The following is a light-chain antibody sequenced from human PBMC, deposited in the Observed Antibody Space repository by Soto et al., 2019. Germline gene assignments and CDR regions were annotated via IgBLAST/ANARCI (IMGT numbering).Light chain of an antibody. V-gene: IGLV2-8*01. CDR2: EVS. CDR3: SSHAGSNNLV. Sequence: QSALTQPASVSGSPGQSITISCTGSSTDPGDYKYVSWYQQHPGKGPKLMIFEVSNRPSGVSDRFSGSKSGNTASLTVSGLQAEDEADYYCSSHAGSNNLVFGGGTKLTVL. CDR1: STDPGDYKY. J-gene: IGLJ3*02.